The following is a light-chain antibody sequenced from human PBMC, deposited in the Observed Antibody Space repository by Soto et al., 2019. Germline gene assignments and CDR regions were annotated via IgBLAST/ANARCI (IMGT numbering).Light chain of an antibody. V-gene: IGLV3-21*02. CDR1: NIGSKS. J-gene: IGLJ3*02. CDR3: QVWDSSSDLLV. CDR2: DDS. Sequence: SYELTQPPSVSVAPGQTAGITCGGNNIGSKSVHWYQQKPGQAPVLVVYDDSDRPSGIPERFSGSNSGNTATLTISRVEAGDEADYYCQVWDSSSDLLVFGGGTKLTVL.